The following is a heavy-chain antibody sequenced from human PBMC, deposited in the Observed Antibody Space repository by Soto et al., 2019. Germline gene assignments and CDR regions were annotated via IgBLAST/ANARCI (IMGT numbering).Heavy chain of an antibody. CDR1: GGTFSSYA. V-gene: IGHV1-69*06. D-gene: IGHD3-10*01. J-gene: IGHJ6*02. CDR3: ARLNYYGSGSYSHYYYYYGMDV. CDR2: IIPIFGTA. Sequence: SVKVSGKASGGTFSSYAISWVRQAPGQGLEWMGGIIPIFGTANYAQKFQARDTITADKSTSTAYMELSSLRSEDTAVYYCARLNYYGSGSYSHYYYYYGMDVWGQGTTVTVSS.